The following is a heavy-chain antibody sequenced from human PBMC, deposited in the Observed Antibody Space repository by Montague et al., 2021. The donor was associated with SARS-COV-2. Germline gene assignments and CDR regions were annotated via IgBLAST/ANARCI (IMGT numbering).Heavy chain of an antibody. CDR2: TYYRSKWYS. D-gene: IGHD6-19*01. Sequence: CAISGDSVSSNSVAWSWIRRSPSRGLEWLGRTYYRSKWYSDYAPSVRGRLTVNPDASKNEFSLELNYVTPEDTAVYYCVRYSGWFYFDLWGQGTLVTVSS. V-gene: IGHV6-1*01. CDR3: VRYSGWFYFDL. J-gene: IGHJ4*02. CDR1: GDSVSSNSVA.